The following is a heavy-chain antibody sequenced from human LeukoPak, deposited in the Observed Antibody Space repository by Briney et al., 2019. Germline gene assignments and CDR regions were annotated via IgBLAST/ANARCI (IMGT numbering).Heavy chain of an antibody. V-gene: IGHV3-7*05. D-gene: IGHD3-9*01. Sequence: QTGGSVRLLCAASGFSYSSDWMNWVRQAPGKGLEGVANINQDRSKKYYVDSVKGRFTISRDNAKNSLYLQMNSLRAEDTAVYYCARDPDILTGVAYDFWGQGTMVTVSS. J-gene: IGHJ3*01. CDR3: ARDPDILTGVAYDF. CDR2: INQDRSKK. CDR1: GFSYSSDW.